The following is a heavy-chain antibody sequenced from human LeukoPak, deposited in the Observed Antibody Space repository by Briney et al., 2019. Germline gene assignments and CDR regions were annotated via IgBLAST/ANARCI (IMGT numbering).Heavy chain of an antibody. Sequence: GASVTVSCKSSGYTIIIYYIHWVRQAPGQGLEWMGLINPSSGNTPYAQQFQGTVTMTRDTSTSTVYMELSSLRSEDTAAYYCARHSLIGTTPFDYWGQGTLVTVPS. CDR3: ARHSLIGTTPFDY. D-gene: IGHD1-20*01. J-gene: IGHJ4*02. CDR2: INPSSGNT. V-gene: IGHV1-46*01. CDR1: GYTIIIYY.